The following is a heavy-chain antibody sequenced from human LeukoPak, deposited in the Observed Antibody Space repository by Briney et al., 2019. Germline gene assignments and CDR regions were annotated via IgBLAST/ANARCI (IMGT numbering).Heavy chain of an antibody. CDR3: TREGMGATFSAWFDP. J-gene: IGHJ5*02. D-gene: IGHD1-26*01. CDR1: VFTFSTYN. CDR2: ITSSSRYT. V-gene: IGHV3-21*01. Sequence: KPGGSLRLSCAASVFTFSTYNMNWVRQAPGKGLEWVSSITSSSRYTSYADSVKGRFTISRDNSKNTLYLQVNSLRVEDTAVYYCTREGMGATFSAWFDPWGQGTLVTVPS.